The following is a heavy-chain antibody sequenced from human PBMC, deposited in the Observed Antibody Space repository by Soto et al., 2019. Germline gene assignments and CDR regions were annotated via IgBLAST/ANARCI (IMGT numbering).Heavy chain of an antibody. Sequence: SETLSLTCAVYGGSFSGYYWSWIRQPPGKGLEWIGEINHSGSTNYNPSLKSRVNISVDTSKNQFSLKLSSVTAADTAVYYCARLPAQYLGYCSGGSCPPAVWGKGTTVTVSS. CDR3: ARLPAQYLGYCSGGSCPPAV. CDR2: INHSGST. CDR1: GGSFSGYY. V-gene: IGHV4-34*01. D-gene: IGHD2-15*01. J-gene: IGHJ6*04.